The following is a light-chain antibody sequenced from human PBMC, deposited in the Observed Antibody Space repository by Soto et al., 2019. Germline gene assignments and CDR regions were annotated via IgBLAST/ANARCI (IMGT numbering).Light chain of an antibody. CDR1: QSISTY. CDR3: QQSYSTLLS. V-gene: IGKV1-39*01. J-gene: IGKJ4*01. Sequence: DIELTQSPSSLSASVGDRVTITCRASQSISTYLNWYQQKGGKAPKLLIHGASSLQSGVPLRFSATGSGTDFSLTIMSLQPDDFATYYCQQSYSTLLSFGGGTKVEI. CDR2: GAS.